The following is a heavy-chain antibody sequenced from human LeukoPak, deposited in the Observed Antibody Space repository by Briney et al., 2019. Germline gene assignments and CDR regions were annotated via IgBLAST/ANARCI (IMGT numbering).Heavy chain of an antibody. D-gene: IGHD3-3*01. CDR1: GYTFTSYG. Sequence: GASVKVSCKASGYTFTSYGISWVRQAPGQGLEWMGWISAYNGNINYAQKPQGRATMTTDTSTSTAYMELRSLRSDDTAVYYCARWEDYDFWSGSFDYWGQGTLVTVSS. CDR2: ISAYNGNI. J-gene: IGHJ4*02. V-gene: IGHV1-18*01. CDR3: ARWEDYDFWSGSFDY.